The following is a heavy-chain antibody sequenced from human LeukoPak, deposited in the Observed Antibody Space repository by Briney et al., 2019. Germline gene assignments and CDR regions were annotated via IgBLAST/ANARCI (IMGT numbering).Heavy chain of an antibody. CDR3: ARNYGSDNWFDP. Sequence: GASVTVSCKASGYTFTGYYLHWVRQAPGQGLEWMGWINPNSGGTNYPQKFQGRVTITRDTSISIVYMELSSLRSDDTAVYYCARNYGSDNWFDPWGQGTLVTVSS. CDR2: INPNSGGT. J-gene: IGHJ5*02. CDR1: GYTFTGYY. V-gene: IGHV1-2*02. D-gene: IGHD3-10*01.